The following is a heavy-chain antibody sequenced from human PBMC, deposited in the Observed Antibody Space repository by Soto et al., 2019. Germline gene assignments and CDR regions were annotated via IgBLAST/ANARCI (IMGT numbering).Heavy chain of an antibody. D-gene: IGHD6-19*01. Sequence: GGSLRLSCAASGFAFSNYAMSWVRQSPGKGLEWISSLTGGGDNPHYAESVKGRFTISRDNSKSTLFLQINSLSDGDTAVYYCAIGGSGCYPFDYWGQGTLVTVSS. CDR1: GFAFSNYA. CDR3: AIGGSGCYPFDY. CDR2: LTGGGDNP. V-gene: IGHV3-23*01. J-gene: IGHJ4*02.